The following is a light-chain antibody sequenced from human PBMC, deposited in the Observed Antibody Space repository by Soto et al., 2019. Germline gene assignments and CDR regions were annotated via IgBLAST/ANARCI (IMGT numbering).Light chain of an antibody. CDR1: SSDVGGYDY. CDR2: DVS. CDR3: SSFVGPYTYD. J-gene: IGLJ1*01. V-gene: IGLV2-11*01. Sequence: QSALTQPRSVSGSPGQSVTISCTGTSSDVGGYDYVSWYQHHPGKAPKVTIYDVSKRPSGVPDRFSGSKSGNTASLTISGLQADDEADYYCSSFVGPYTYDFGTGTKLTVL.